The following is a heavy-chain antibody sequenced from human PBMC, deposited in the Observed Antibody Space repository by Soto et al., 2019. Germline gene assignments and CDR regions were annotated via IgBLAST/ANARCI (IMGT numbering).Heavy chain of an antibody. J-gene: IGHJ3*02. CDR2: ISAYNGDT. CDR3: ARDVGDDSSTYNAAFEI. CDR1: GYTFTSYG. D-gene: IGHD3-22*01. Sequence: QGKLVQSGAEVKKPGASVKVSCKASGYTFTSYGISWVRQAPGQGLEWMGWISAYNGDTNSAQKLQGRVTKTTDTSTSTDYLDLRSLRSDDTAMYFCARDVGDDSSTYNAAFEIWGQGTMVTVS. V-gene: IGHV1-18*01.